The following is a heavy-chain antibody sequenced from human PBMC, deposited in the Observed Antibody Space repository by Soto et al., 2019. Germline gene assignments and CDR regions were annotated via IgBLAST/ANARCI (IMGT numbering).Heavy chain of an antibody. J-gene: IGHJ4*02. Sequence: EVQLLESGGGLVQPGGSLRLSCAASGFTFSSYAMSWVRQAPGKGLEWVSAISGSVGSTYYADSVKGRFTISRDNSKNTLYLQMNSLRAEDTAVYYCAKDKGFSGSSPREYWGQGTLVTVSS. D-gene: IGHD1-26*01. V-gene: IGHV3-23*01. CDR3: AKDKGFSGSSPREY. CDR2: ISGSVGST. CDR1: GFTFSSYA.